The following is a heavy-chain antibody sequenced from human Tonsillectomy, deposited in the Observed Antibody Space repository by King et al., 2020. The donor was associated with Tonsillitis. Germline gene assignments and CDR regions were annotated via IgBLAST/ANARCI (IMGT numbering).Heavy chain of an antibody. J-gene: IGHJ6*02. CDR3: AGARYAQGFYYYPIDV. V-gene: IGHV3-13*01. CDR2: IGAAGDM. D-gene: IGHD2-2*01. Sequence: VQLVESGGDLVQPGGSLRLSCEASEFIFNNYDMHWVRQTTGKGLEWVTAIGAAGDMYYADSVKGRFTISRENAKNSLYLQMNSLSAGDTAIYSCAGARYAQGFYYYPIDVWGQGTTVTVSS. CDR1: EFIFNNYD.